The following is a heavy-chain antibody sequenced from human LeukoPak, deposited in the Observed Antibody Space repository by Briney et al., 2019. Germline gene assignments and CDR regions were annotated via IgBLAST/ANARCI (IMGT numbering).Heavy chain of an antibody. CDR3: ARVAPRSDTTVATGAFDI. CDR2: ITGTSRST. J-gene: IGHJ3*02. Sequence: GESLRLSCESPGIGFSSYTMNWVRQGPGKGLEWVADITGTSRSTHYADSVKGRFTISRDSAKNVLYLQMNSLRVDDTAAYYCARVAPRSDTTVATGAFDIWGQGTTVIVSS. V-gene: IGHV3-21*01. D-gene: IGHD1-1*01. CDR1: GIGFSSYT.